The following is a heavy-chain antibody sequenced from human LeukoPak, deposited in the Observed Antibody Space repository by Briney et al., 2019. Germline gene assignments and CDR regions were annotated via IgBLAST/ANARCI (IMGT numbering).Heavy chain of an antibody. CDR2: INHSGST. V-gene: IGHV4-34*01. D-gene: IGHD2-21*01. CDR1: GGSFSGYY. Sequence: PSETLSLTCAVYGGSFSGYYWSWIRQPPGKGLEWIGEINHSGSTNYNPSLKSRVTISVDTSKNQFSLKLSSVTAADTAVYYCARGRLKGPDVWGQGTTVTVSS. CDR3: ARGRLKGPDV. J-gene: IGHJ6*02.